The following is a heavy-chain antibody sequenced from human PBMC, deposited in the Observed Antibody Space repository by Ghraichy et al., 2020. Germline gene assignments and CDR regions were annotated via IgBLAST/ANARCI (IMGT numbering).Heavy chain of an antibody. CDR1: GGTFSSYA. CDR2: IIPIFGTA. V-gene: IGHV1-69*13. D-gene: IGHD3-3*01. Sequence: SVKVSCKASGGTFSSYAISWVRQAPGQGLEWMGGIIPIFGTANYAQKFQGRVTITADESTSTAYKELSSLRSEDTAVYYCARHYDFWTLGLNWFDPWGQGTLVTVSS. CDR3: ARHYDFWTLGLNWFDP. J-gene: IGHJ5*02.